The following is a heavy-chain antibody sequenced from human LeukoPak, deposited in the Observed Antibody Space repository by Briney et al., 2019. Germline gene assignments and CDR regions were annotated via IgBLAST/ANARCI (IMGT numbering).Heavy chain of an antibody. CDR3: ARDNADSSGYYYGMDV. D-gene: IGHD3-22*01. CDR2: IYHTGST. Sequence: SETLTLTCTVSGGSISSYYWSWIRQPPGKGLEWIGYIYHTGSTKYNPSLKSRVTISVDASKNQFSLKLSSVTAADTAVYYCARDNADSSGYYYGMDVWGQGTTVTVSS. J-gene: IGHJ6*02. V-gene: IGHV4-59*01. CDR1: GGSISSYY.